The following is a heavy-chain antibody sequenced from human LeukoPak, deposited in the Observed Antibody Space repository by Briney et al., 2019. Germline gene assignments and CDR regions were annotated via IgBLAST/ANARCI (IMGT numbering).Heavy chain of an antibody. Sequence: GGSLRLSCAASGFTFSSYGMHWVRQAPGKGLEWVAFIRYDGSNKYYADSVKGRFTISRDNSKNTLYLQMNSPRAEDTAVYYCARLTAYGYYYMDVWGKGTTVTVSS. CDR1: GFTFSSYG. V-gene: IGHV3-30*02. D-gene: IGHD2-21*02. CDR3: ARLTAYGYYYMDV. J-gene: IGHJ6*03. CDR2: IRYDGSNK.